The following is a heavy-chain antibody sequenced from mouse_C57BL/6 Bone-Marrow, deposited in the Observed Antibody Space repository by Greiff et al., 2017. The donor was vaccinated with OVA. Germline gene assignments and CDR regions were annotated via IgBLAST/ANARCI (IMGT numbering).Heavy chain of an antibody. Sequence: EVKLVASGGGLVQSGRSLRLSCATSGFTFSDFYMEWVRQAPGRGLEWIAASRNKANDYTTEYSASVKGRFIVARDTSQSILYLQMNALRAEDTAIYYCARDAAVVDWYFDVWGTGTTVTVSS. V-gene: IGHV7-1*01. J-gene: IGHJ1*03. D-gene: IGHD1-1*01. CDR3: ARDAAVVDWYFDV. CDR2: SRNKANDYTT. CDR1: GFTFSDFY.